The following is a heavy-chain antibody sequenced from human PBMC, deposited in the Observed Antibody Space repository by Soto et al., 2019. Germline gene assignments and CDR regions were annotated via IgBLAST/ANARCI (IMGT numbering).Heavy chain of an antibody. D-gene: IGHD4-17*01. Sequence: PSETLSLTCTVSGGSISSYYWSWIRQPPGKGLEWIGYIYYSGSTNYNPSLKSRVTISVDTSKNQFSLKLSSVTAADTAVYYCARVGLTTTVTTFVAFDIWGQGKMVTVSS. J-gene: IGHJ3*02. CDR3: ARVGLTTTVTTFVAFDI. CDR1: GGSISSYY. CDR2: IYYSGST. V-gene: IGHV4-59*01.